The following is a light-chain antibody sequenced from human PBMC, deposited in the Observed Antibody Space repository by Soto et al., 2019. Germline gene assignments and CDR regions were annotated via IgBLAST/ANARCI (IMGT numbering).Light chain of an antibody. CDR2: DAS. CDR3: QQYDNLLALT. CDR1: QDISNY. Sequence: DIQMNQSPSSLSASVGDRVTITCQACQDISNYLNWYQHNPGKAPKLLIYDASNLETGVPSRFSGSGSGTDFTFTISSLQPEDIATYYCQQYDNLLALTFGGGTKVEIK. J-gene: IGKJ4*01. V-gene: IGKV1-33*01.